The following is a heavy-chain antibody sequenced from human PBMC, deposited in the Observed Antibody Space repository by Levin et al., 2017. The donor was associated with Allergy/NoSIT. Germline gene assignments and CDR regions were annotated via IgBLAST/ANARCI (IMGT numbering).Heavy chain of an antibody. CDR3: AGQSYDILTGYYNFDY. D-gene: IGHD3-9*01. J-gene: IGHJ4*02. V-gene: IGHV4-39*01. CDR1: GGSISSSISY. Sequence: SQTLSLTCTVSGGSISSSISYWGWIRQAPGKGLEWIGSIYNSGSTYYNPSLKSRVTTSVDTSKNQFSLKLSSVTAADTAVYYCAGQSYDILTGYYNFDYWGQGTLVTVSS. CDR2: IYNSGST.